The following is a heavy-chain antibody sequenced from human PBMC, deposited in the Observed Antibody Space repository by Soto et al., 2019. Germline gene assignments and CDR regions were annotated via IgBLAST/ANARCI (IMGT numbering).Heavy chain of an antibody. D-gene: IGHD2-8*01. CDR1: GFTFSSYW. CDR2: INSDGSTT. J-gene: IGHJ5*02. V-gene: IGHV3-74*01. Sequence: PGGSLRLSCAASGFTFSSYWMHWVRQAPGKGLVWVSRINSDGSTTGYADSVKGRFTISRDNAKNTLYLQMNSLRAEDTAVYYCASRYCTNGVCYWVDPWGQGTLVTAPQ. CDR3: ASRYCTNGVCYWVDP.